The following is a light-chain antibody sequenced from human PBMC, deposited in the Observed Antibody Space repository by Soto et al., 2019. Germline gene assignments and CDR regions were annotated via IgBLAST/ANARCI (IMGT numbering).Light chain of an antibody. J-gene: IGKJ4*01. V-gene: IGKV3-15*01. Sequence: ETVMTQSPATLSVSPGERATLSCRASQSVSTNLAWYQQKPGQAPRLLIYGASTRAAGIPARFSGSGSGTEFTLTISSLQSVDFAVYFCQQYNNWPLTFGGGTKVEIK. CDR1: QSVSTN. CDR2: GAS. CDR3: QQYNNWPLT.